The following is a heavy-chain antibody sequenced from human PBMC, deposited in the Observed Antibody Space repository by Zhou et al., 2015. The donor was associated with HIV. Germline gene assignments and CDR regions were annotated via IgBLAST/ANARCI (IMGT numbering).Heavy chain of an antibody. D-gene: IGHD3-3*01. Sequence: QVQLVQSGAEVKKPGASVKVSCKASGYTFTSYGISWVRQAPGQGLEWMGWISAYNGNTNYAQKLQGRVTMTTDTSTSTAYMELRSLRSDDTAVYYCARFHVLRFLEWPTGTADYWGQGTLVTVSS. CDR3: ARFHVLRFLEWPTGTADY. V-gene: IGHV1-18*01. J-gene: IGHJ4*02. CDR1: GYTFTSYG. CDR2: ISAYNGNT.